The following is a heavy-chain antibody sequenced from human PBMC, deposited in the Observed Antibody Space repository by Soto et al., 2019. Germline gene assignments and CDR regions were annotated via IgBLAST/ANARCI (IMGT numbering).Heavy chain of an antibody. D-gene: IGHD2-21*01. CDR2: INPNSGGT. CDR3: ARCGVTLGSSYYYYGMDV. J-gene: IGHJ6*02. V-gene: IGHV1-2*04. Sequence: GASVKVSCKASGGTFSSYAISWVRQAPGQGLEWMGWINPNSGGTNYAQKFQGWVTMTRDTSISTAYMELSRLRSDDTAVYYCARCGVTLGSSYYYYGMDVWGQGTTVTVSS. CDR1: GGTFSSYA.